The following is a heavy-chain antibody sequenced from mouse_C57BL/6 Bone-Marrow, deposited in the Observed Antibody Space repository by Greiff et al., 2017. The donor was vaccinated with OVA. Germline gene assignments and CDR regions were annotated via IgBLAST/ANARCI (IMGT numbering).Heavy chain of an antibody. J-gene: IGHJ1*03. V-gene: IGHV5-12*01. CDR3: ARHKESAGYSNYPYFDV. CDR2: ISNGGGST. Sequence: EVKLMESGGGLVQPGGSLKLSCAASGFTFSDYYMYWVRQTPEKRLEWVAYISNGGGSTYYPDTVKGRFTISRDNAKNTLYLQMSRLKSEDTAMYYCARHKESAGYSNYPYFDVWGTGTTVTVSS. CDR1: GFTFSDYY. D-gene: IGHD2-5*01.